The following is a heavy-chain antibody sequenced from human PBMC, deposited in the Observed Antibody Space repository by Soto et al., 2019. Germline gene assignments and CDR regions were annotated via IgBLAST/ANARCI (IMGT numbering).Heavy chain of an antibody. J-gene: IGHJ6*02. D-gene: IGHD6-13*01. CDR3: AGGRLDSSSWYRRNYYYYYGMDV. CDR2: IYYSGST. CDR1: GGSISSYY. V-gene: IGHV4-59*01. Sequence: PSETLSLTCTGSGGSISSYYWSWILQPPGKGLEWIGYIYYSGSTNYNPSLKSRVTISVDTSKNQFSLKLSSVTAADTAVYYCAGGRLDSSSWYRRNYYYYYGMDVWGQGTTVTV.